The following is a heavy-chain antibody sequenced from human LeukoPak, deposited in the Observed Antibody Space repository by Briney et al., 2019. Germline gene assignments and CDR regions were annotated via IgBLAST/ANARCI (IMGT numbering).Heavy chain of an antibody. CDR2: INTNTGHP. D-gene: IGHD3-10*01. CDR1: GYTFINFD. Sequence: ASVKVSCKASGYTFINFDLTWVRQAPGQGLEWMGWINTNTGHPTYAQGFTGRFVFSLDISVTTAYLQISSLKAEDTAVYYCAREGRSTEAFDYWGQGTLVTVSS. V-gene: IGHV7-4-1*02. J-gene: IGHJ4*02. CDR3: AREGRSTEAFDY.